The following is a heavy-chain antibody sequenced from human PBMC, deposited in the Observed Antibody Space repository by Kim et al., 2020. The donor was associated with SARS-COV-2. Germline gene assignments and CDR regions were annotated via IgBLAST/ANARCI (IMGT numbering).Heavy chain of an antibody. CDR3: ARGDTYYYFGMDV. V-gene: IGHV3-48*02. CDR2: ISSSSTTI. J-gene: IGHJ6*02. CDR1: GFTFSSYN. Sequence: GGSLRLSCAASGFTFSSYNMNWVRQAPGKGLEWVSYISSSSTTIYYADSVKGRFTISRDNAKNSLYLQMNSLRDEDTAVYYCARGDTYYYFGMDVWGQGTTVTVSS. D-gene: IGHD5-18*01.